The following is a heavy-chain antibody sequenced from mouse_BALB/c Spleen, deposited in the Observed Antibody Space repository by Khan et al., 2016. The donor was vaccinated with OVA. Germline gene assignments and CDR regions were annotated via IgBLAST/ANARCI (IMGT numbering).Heavy chain of an antibody. CDR3: VRREYGSSYPGFAY. V-gene: IGHV1-77*01. CDR1: GYSFTDYI. Sequence: QVRLQQSGPELVKPGASVKMSCKAPGYSFTDYIISWVKQRPGQGLQWIGEIYPGSGSTYSNEKFKGKATLTADKSSNTAYMQLSSLTSEDSAVYFCVRREYGSSYPGFAYWGQGTLVTVSA. J-gene: IGHJ3*01. CDR2: IYPGSGST. D-gene: IGHD1-1*01.